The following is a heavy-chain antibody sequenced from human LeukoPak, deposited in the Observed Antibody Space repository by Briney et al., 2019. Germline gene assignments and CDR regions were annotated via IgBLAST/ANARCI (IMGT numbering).Heavy chain of an antibody. J-gene: IGHJ4*02. V-gene: IGHV1-18*01. Sequence: VASVKVSCKASGYTFTSYDINWVRQATGQGLEWMGWISAYNGNTNYAQKLQGRVTMTTDTSTSTAYMELRSLRSDDTAVYYCARVSGILLAAVDYWGQGTLVTVSS. D-gene: IGHD6-13*01. CDR3: ARVSGILLAAVDY. CDR2: ISAYNGNT. CDR1: GYTFTSYD.